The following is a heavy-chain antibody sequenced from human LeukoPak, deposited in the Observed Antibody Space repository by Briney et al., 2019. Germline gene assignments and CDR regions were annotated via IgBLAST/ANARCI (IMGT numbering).Heavy chain of an antibody. J-gene: IGHJ4*02. D-gene: IGHD3-10*01. CDR3: AREARYYGSGSYYDYFDY. Sequence: GGSPRLSCAASGFTFSSYAMSWVRQAPGKGLEWVSAISGSGGSTYYADSVKGRFTISRDNSKNTLYLQMNSLRAEDTAVYYCAREARYYGSGSYYDYFDYWGQGTLVTVSS. CDR2: ISGSGGST. CDR1: GFTFSSYA. V-gene: IGHV3-23*01.